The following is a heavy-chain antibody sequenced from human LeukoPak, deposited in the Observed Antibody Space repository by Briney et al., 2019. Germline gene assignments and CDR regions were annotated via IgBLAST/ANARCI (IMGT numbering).Heavy chain of an antibody. Sequence: GGSLRLSCSASGFTFSTYEMNWVRQTPGKGLEWVGRIKSKTDGGTTDYAAPVKGRFTISRDDSKNTLYLQMNSLRTEDTAVYYCTTEYSSSWYDVDYWGQGTLVTVSS. J-gene: IGHJ4*02. CDR2: IKSKTDGGTT. V-gene: IGHV3-15*01. CDR3: TTEYSSSWYDVDY. CDR1: GFTFSTYE. D-gene: IGHD6-13*01.